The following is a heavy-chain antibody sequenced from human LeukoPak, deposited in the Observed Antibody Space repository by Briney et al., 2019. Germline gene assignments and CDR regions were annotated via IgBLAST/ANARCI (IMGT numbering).Heavy chain of an antibody. CDR1: GYTLTSYY. Sequence: VASVKVSCKASGYTLTSYYMHWVRQAPGQGLEWMGIINPSGGSTNYAQKFQGRVTMTRDMSTRTVYMELSSLRSEDTAVYYCATSTPFSGAAAGTRGWFDPWGQGTLVTVSS. V-gene: IGHV1-46*01. CDR3: ATSTPFSGAAAGTRGWFDP. J-gene: IGHJ5*02. D-gene: IGHD6-13*01. CDR2: INPSGGST.